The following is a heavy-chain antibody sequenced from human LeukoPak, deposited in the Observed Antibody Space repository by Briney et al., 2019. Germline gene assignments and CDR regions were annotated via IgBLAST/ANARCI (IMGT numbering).Heavy chain of an antibody. CDR1: GFTFDDYA. Sequence: GGSLRLSCAASGFTFDDYAMHWVRQAPGKGLEWFSGISWDSGSIGYADSVKGRFTISRDNAKNFLYLQMNSLRAEDTALYYCVKGYYYDSGSYFDYWGQGTLVTVSS. J-gene: IGHJ4*02. D-gene: IGHD3-10*01. CDR2: ISWDSGSI. CDR3: VKGYYYDSGSYFDY. V-gene: IGHV3-9*01.